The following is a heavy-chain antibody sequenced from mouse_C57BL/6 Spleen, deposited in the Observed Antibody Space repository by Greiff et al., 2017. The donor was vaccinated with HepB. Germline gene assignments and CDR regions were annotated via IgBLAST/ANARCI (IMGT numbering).Heavy chain of an antibody. CDR1: GYTFTSYW. CDR3: ARNRQLRPMDY. CDR2: IDPSDSYT. J-gene: IGHJ4*01. V-gene: IGHV1-59*01. D-gene: IGHD3-2*02. Sequence: QVQLQQPGAELVRPGTSVKLSCKASGYTFTSYWMHWVKQRPGQGLEWIGVIDPSDSYTNYNQKFKGKATLTVDTSSSTAYMQLSSLTSEDSAVYYCARNRQLRPMDYWGQGTSVTVSS.